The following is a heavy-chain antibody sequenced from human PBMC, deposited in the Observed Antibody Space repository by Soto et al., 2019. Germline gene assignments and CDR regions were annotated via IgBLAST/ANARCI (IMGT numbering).Heavy chain of an antibody. CDR1: GFTFSSYA. CDR3: ARPMWSNDYNWGYCDL. V-gene: IGHV3-30-3*01. Sequence: ESGGGVVQPGRSLRLSCAASGFTFSSYAMHWVRQAPGKGLEWVAVISYDGSNKYYADSVKGRFTISRDNSKNTLYLQMNSLRAEDTAVYYCARPMWSNDYNWGYCDLWGRGTLVNFSS. J-gene: IGHJ2*01. CDR2: ISYDGSNK. D-gene: IGHD4-4*01.